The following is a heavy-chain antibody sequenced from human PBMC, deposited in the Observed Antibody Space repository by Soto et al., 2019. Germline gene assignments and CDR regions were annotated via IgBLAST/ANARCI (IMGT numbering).Heavy chain of an antibody. CDR2: IYHSGST. CDR1: GGSIGISNW. J-gene: IGHJ6*02. D-gene: IGHD3-10*01. V-gene: IGHV4-4*02. Sequence: ASDTLSLTCAVSGGSIGISNWWRWVRQPPGKGLEWIGEIYHSGSTNYNPSLKSRVTISVDKSKNQFSLKLSSVTAADTAVYYCARSGITMLRGVTSHYYGMDGWGQGTTLTVSS. CDR3: ARSGITMLRGVTSHYYGMDG.